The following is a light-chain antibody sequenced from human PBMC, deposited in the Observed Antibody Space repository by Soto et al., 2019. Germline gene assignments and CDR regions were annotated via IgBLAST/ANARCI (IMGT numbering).Light chain of an antibody. V-gene: IGKV1-9*01. CDR3: QQHNSYPLT. J-gene: IGKJ4*01. CDR1: QGVSSY. Sequence: IQLTQSPSSLSASVGDRVTITCRASQGVSSYLAWYQQKPGKAPNLLIYVTSTLQSGVPSRFSGSGSGTDFTLTISILQPEDFATYYCQQHNSYPLTFGGGTKVEIK. CDR2: VTS.